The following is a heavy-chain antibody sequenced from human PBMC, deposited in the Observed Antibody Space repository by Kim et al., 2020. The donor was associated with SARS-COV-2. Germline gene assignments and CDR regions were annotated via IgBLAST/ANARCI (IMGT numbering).Heavy chain of an antibody. CDR1: GYTFTSYY. J-gene: IGHJ5*02. CDR3: AIFHLYSGEFGFDP. V-gene: IGHV1-46*01. CDR2: INPNGGST. D-gene: IGHD3-10*01. Sequence: ASVKVSCKASGYTFTSYYMHWVRQAPGQGLEWMGIINPNGGSTSYAQKFQGRVTMTRDTSTSSVYMELSSLRSEDTAVYYCAIFHLYSGEFGFDPWGQEPWSPSPQ.